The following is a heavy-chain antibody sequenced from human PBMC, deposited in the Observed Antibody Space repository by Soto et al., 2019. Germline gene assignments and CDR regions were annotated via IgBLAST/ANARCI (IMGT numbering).Heavy chain of an antibody. CDR1: GFTFSDHY. CDR2: ISPGGRYT. V-gene: IGHV3-11*05. D-gene: IGHD2-21*01. CDR3: SRGGCGGGFDH. J-gene: IGHJ4*02. Sequence: QVQLVESGGGLVKPGGSLRLSCATSGFTFSDHYMTWIRQAPGKGLEFISYISPGGRYTNYGDSVKGRFTISRDNAKNSLLLQVNTLRDEDTSVDYCSRGGCGGGFDHWGQGTLVTVSS.